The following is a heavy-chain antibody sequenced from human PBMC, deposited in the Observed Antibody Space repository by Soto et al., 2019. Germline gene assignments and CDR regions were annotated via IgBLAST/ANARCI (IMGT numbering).Heavy chain of an antibody. D-gene: IGHD6-13*01. CDR2: INHSGST. J-gene: IGHJ4*02. CDR1: GGSFSGYY. V-gene: IGHV4-34*01. CDR3: ASIAAAGLFFPDY. Sequence: QVQLQQWGAGLLKPSETLSLTCAVYGGSFSGYYWSWIRQPPGKGLEWIGEINHSGSTNYNPSRKSRVTISVDTSKNQFSLKLTSVTAADTAVYYCASIAAAGLFFPDYWGQGTLVTVSS.